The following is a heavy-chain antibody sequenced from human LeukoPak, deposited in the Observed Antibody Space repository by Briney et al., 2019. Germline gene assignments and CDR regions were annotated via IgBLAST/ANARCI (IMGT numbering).Heavy chain of an antibody. J-gene: IGHJ4*02. CDR3: AKDHSADGWPTFEY. D-gene: IGHD5-24*01. Sequence: PGGSLRLSCAVSGFGVHTFAMIWVRQAPGKGLEWLASITKYDGRLYYADSVRGRFTISRDTSQNELYLQMNSLRVDDSAIYYCAKDHSADGWPTFEYWGRGTLVTVSS. CDR2: ITKYDGRL. V-gene: IGHV3-23*01. CDR1: GFGVHTFA.